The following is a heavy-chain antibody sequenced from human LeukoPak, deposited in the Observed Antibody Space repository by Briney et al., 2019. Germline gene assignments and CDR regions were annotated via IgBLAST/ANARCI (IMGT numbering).Heavy chain of an antibody. CDR1: GGSISSYY. CDR3: ARTLPITMVRGPLRAFDI. V-gene: IGHV4-59*01. Sequence: SETLSLTCTVSGGSISSYYWSWIRQPPGKGLEWIGYIYYSGSTNYNPSLKSRVTISVDTSKNQFSLKLSSMTAADTAVYYCARTLPITMVRGPLRAFDIWGQGTMVTVSS. CDR2: IYYSGST. D-gene: IGHD3-10*01. J-gene: IGHJ3*02.